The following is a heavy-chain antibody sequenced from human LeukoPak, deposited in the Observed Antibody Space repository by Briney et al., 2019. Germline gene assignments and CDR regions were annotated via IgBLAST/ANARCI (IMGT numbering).Heavy chain of an antibody. CDR2: INPNSGGT. Sequence: GASVKVSCKASGYTFTGYYIHWVRQAPGQGLEWMGWINPNSGGTNYAQKFQGRVTMTRDMSTSTVYMELSSLRSEDTAVYYCAREPLPIVVVPAAIFDYWGQGTLVTVSS. V-gene: IGHV1-2*02. CDR1: GYTFTGYY. J-gene: IGHJ4*02. CDR3: AREPLPIVVVPAAIFDY. D-gene: IGHD2-2*01.